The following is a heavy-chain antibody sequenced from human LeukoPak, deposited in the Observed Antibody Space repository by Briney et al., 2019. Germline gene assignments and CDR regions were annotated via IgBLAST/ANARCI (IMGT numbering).Heavy chain of an antibody. V-gene: IGHV4-39*01. D-gene: IGHD6-13*01. Sequence: SETLSLTCSVSSGSISSRSHYWGWIRQSPEKGLEWIGSIYHSGTTYHNLSLKSRVTISVDTSMNQFSLNLSGVTAADTAVYYCASQFSSTWYSLHFYYYMDVWGKGTTVTVSS. CDR2: IYHSGTT. CDR1: SGSISSRSHY. CDR3: ASQFSSTWYSLHFYYYMDV. J-gene: IGHJ6*03.